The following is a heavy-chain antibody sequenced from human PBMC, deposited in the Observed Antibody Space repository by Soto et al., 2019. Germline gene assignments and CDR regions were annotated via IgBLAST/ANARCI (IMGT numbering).Heavy chain of an antibody. CDR2: ISAYNGNT. Sequence: ASVKVSCKASGYTFTSYGISWVRQAPGQGLEWMGWISAYNGNTNYAQKLQGRVTMTTDTSTSTAYMELRSLRSDDTAVYYCITAGSYRYAFDIWGQGTMVTVSS. CDR1: GYTFTSYG. J-gene: IGHJ3*02. V-gene: IGHV1-18*01. CDR3: ITAGSYRYAFDI. D-gene: IGHD3-16*02.